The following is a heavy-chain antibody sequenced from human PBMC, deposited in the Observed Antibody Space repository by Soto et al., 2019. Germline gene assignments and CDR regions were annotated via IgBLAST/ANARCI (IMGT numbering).Heavy chain of an antibody. J-gene: IGHJ3*02. Sequence: QVQLVQSGAEVKKPGSSVKVSCKASGGTFSSYAISWVRQAPGQGLEWMGGIIPIFGTANYAQKFQGRVTITADESTSTAYMELSSLRSEDTAGYYCARDLSSVGATRSHAFDIWGQGTMVTVSS. D-gene: IGHD1-26*01. V-gene: IGHV1-69*01. CDR3: ARDLSSVGATRSHAFDI. CDR1: GGTFSSYA. CDR2: IIPIFGTA.